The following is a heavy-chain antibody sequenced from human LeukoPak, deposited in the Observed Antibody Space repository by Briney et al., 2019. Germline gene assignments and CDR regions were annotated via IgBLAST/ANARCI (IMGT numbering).Heavy chain of an antibody. Sequence: GGSLRLSCAVSGITLSNYGMSWVRQAPGKGLEWVAGLRGSGGGTNYADSVKGRFTISRDNAKNTLYLQMNSLRAEDTAVYFCAKRGVVIRVILVGFHKEAYYFDSWGQGALVTVSS. CDR2: LRGSGGGT. CDR1: GITLSNYG. CDR3: AKRGVVIRVILVGFHKEAYYFDS. D-gene: IGHD3-10*01. V-gene: IGHV3-23*01. J-gene: IGHJ4*02.